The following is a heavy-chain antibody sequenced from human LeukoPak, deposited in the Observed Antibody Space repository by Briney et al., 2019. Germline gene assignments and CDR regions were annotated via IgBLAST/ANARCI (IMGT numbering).Heavy chain of an antibody. CDR1: GLAFSGYA. CDR2: ISGSGGST. J-gene: IGHJ5*02. CDR3: AKDGQWLVPVWFDP. Sequence: SGRTLRLSCAASGLAFSGYAMRWVRQAPGKRLEWVSAISGSGGSTSYADSVKGRFTISRDNSKNTLYLQMNSLRAEDTAVYYCAKDGQWLVPVWFDPWGQGTLVTVSS. D-gene: IGHD6-19*01. V-gene: IGHV3-23*01.